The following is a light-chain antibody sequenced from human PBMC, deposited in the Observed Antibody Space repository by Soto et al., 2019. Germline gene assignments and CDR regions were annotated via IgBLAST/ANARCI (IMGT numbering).Light chain of an antibody. CDR3: HQRSNWLWT. J-gene: IGKJ1*01. V-gene: IGKV3-11*01. Sequence: EIVLTQSPATLSLSPGERATLSCRASQSVSSYLAWYQQKPGQAPRLLIYDASNRATGIPARFSGSGSGTDFTLTISRLEPEDFAVYYCHQRSNWLWTFGQGTKVEIK. CDR2: DAS. CDR1: QSVSSY.